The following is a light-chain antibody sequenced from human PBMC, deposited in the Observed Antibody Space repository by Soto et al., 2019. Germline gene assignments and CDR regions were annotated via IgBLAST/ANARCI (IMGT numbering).Light chain of an antibody. CDR1: QSISSW. CDR3: QQYENYWT. CDR2: DAS. J-gene: IGKJ1*01. V-gene: IGKV1-5*01. Sequence: DIHMTQSPSTLSATAGDRVTITFRASQSISSWLAWYQHKPGKAPKLLIYDASNLDSGVPSRFSGSGSGTEFSLTISNLQTDDCATYYCQQYENYWTFGQGTKVDI.